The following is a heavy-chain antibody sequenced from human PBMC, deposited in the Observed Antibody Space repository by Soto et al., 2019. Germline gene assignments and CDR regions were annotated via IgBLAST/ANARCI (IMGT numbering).Heavy chain of an antibody. J-gene: IGHJ1*01. CDR1: GDSISTRSNY. CDR2: IYYTGGT. Sequence: PEETLSLTCTVSGDSISTRSNYWAWIRQPPGKGLEWIGSIYYTGGTYYNPSLKSRVTLFLDTSKNQFSLNLNSVTAADTAVYYCAREGPPIRAHNPPEYFQHWGQGTPVTVSS. CDR3: AREGPPIRAHNPPEYFQH. V-gene: IGHV4-39*02.